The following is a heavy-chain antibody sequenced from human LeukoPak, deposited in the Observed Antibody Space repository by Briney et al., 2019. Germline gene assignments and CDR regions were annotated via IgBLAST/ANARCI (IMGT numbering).Heavy chain of an antibody. J-gene: IGHJ4*02. D-gene: IGHD4-11*01. CDR3: ARANDYSNYAAPDFDY. V-gene: IGHV3-21*01. CDR1: GFTFSTYE. CDR2: ITSSPTYM. Sequence: GGSLRLSCAASGFTFSTYEMNWVRQAPGKGLEWVSSITSSPTYMNYADSVKGRFTISRDNAKNSLYLQMNSLRAEDTAVYYCARANDYSNYAAPDFDYWGQGTLVTVSS.